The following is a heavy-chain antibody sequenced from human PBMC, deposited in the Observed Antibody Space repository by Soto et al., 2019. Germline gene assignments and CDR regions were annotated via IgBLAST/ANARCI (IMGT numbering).Heavy chain of an antibody. V-gene: IGHV1-2*02. Sequence: ASVKVSCKASGYTFSDYYVHWVRQAPGQGLEWMGWISPRSGSANFAQRFQGRVSMTRDTSITTAYMELRRLKSDDTAVYYCARELYYGAAYGMDVWGEGTTVTVTS. D-gene: IGHD3-10*01. CDR2: ISPRSGSA. J-gene: IGHJ6*02. CDR3: ARELYYGAAYGMDV. CDR1: GYTFSDYY.